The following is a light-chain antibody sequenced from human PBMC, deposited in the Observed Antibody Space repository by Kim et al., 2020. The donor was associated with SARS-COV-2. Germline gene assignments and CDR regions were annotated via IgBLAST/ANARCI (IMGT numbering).Light chain of an antibody. V-gene: IGLV3-19*01. Sequence: SSELTQDPALSVALGQTVRITCQGDSLRSYYASWYQQKPGQAPVLVIYGKNSRPSGIPERFSGSSSGNTASLTITGAQAEDEADYYCNSWASGGKHPFGG. J-gene: IGLJ2*01. CDR2: GKN. CDR1: SLRSYY. CDR3: NSWASGGKHP.